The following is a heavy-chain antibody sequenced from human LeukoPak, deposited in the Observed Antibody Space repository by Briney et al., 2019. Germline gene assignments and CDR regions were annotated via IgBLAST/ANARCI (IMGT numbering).Heavy chain of an antibody. Sequence: GGSLRLSCAASGFTVSSNYISWVRQAPGKGLEWVSVISGDGSTYYYTDSVKGRFTISRDNSKNTLYLQINSLRAEDTAVYYCARDRGYCGDYWGQGTLVTVSS. CDR2: ISGDGST. J-gene: IGHJ4*02. V-gene: IGHV3-53*01. D-gene: IGHD1-26*01. CDR3: ARDRGYCGDY. CDR1: GFTVSSNY.